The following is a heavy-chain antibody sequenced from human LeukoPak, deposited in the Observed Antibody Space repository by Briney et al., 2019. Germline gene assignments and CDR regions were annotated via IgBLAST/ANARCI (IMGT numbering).Heavy chain of an antibody. CDR3: ARHVWAWITQNFDY. CDR2: IYYTGST. V-gene: IGHV4-39*01. D-gene: IGHD3-16*01. J-gene: IGHJ4*02. Sequence: SETLSLTCTVSGGSIISSNYYWGWVRQPPGKGLEWIGSIYYTGSTYYNPSLKSRLTISVDTSKNQFSLNLSSVTAADTAVYYCARHVWAWITQNFDYWGQGTLVTVSS. CDR1: GGSIISSNYY.